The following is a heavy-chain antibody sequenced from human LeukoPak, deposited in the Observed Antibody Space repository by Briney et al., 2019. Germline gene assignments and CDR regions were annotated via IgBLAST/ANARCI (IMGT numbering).Heavy chain of an antibody. CDR3: ARERKVAGTSEYFQH. CDR1: GYTFTSYY. Sequence: ASVKVSCKASGYTFTSYYMHWVRQAPGQGLEWMGIINPGGGSTSYAQKFQGRVTMTRDTSTSTVYMELSSLRSEDTAVYYCARERKVAGTSEYFQHWGQGTLVTVSS. CDR2: INPGGGST. D-gene: IGHD6-19*01. J-gene: IGHJ1*01. V-gene: IGHV1-46*01.